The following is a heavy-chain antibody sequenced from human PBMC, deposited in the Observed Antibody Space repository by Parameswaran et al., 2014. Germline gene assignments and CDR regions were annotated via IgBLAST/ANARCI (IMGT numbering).Heavy chain of an antibody. CDR3: ARDRLGYSYAYDYYDMDA. Sequence: VRQAPGKGLEWVALISYDGSNKYYADSVKGRFTISRENSENTLFLQMNSLRGEDTAFYYCARDRLGYSYAYDYYDMDAWGQGTTVTVSS. V-gene: IGHV3-30*04. D-gene: IGHD5-18*01. CDR2: ISYDGSNK. J-gene: IGHJ6*02.